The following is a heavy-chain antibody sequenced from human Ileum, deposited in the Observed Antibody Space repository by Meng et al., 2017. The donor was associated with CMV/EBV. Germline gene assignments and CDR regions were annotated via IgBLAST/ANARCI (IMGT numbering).Heavy chain of an antibody. CDR2: ISAYNGNT. J-gene: IGHJ6*02. V-gene: IGHV1-18*01. Sequence: ASVKVSCKASGYTFTSYGISWVRQAPGQGFEWMGWISAYNGNTNYAQKLQGRVTMTTDTSTSTAYMELRSLRSDDTAVYYCARGFNYDFWSGYYTNYYYYGMDVWGQGTTVTVSS. CDR3: ARGFNYDFWSGYYTNYYYYGMDV. D-gene: IGHD3-3*01. CDR1: GYTFTSYG.